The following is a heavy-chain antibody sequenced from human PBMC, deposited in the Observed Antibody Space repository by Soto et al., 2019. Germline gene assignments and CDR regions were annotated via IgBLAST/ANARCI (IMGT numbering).Heavy chain of an antibody. D-gene: IGHD3-16*01. J-gene: IGHJ6*02. CDR3: AMVDNYVTPTPQDV. V-gene: IGHV1-18*01. Sequence: QVQLVQSGDEVRKPGSSVKVSCKASGYIFVNYGIAWVRQAPGQGLEWMGWISPYSGNTHYASKVQGRLTMTTDTPKCTAYLHLGSLTSDDTAVYCCAMVDNYVTPTPQDVWGQGTTVTVSS. CDR2: ISPYSGNT. CDR1: GYIFVNYG.